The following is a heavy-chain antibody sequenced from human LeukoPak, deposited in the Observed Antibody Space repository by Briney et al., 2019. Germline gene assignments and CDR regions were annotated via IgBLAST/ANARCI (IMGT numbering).Heavy chain of an antibody. CDR3: AKDPVPAALSYYYYYMDV. CDR1: GFTFSSYA. D-gene: IGHD2-2*01. V-gene: IGHV3-23*01. Sequence: GSLRLSCAASGFTFSSYAMSWVRQAPGKGLDWVSAISGSGGSTYNADSVKGRFTISRDNFKNTLYLQMNSLRAEDTAVYYCAKDPVPAALSYYYYYMDVWGKGTTVTVSS. J-gene: IGHJ6*03. CDR2: ISGSGGST.